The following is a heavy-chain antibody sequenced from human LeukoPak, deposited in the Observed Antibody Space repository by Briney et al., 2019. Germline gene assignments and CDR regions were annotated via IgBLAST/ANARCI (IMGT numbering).Heavy chain of an antibody. Sequence: GGSLRLSCAASGFTFSSYATSWVRQAPGKGLEWVSTINGGGVNTHYADSVGGRFTISRDNSKNTLFLQMNSLRDEDTAVYYCAKDLYSNYGPADYWGQGNLVTVSS. CDR3: AKDLYSNYGPADY. J-gene: IGHJ4*02. CDR2: INGGGVNT. D-gene: IGHD4-11*01. CDR1: GFTFSSYA. V-gene: IGHV3-23*01.